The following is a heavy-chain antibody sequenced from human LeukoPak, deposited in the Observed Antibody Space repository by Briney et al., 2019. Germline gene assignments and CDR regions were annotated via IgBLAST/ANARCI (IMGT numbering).Heavy chain of an antibody. Sequence: GGSLRLSCAASGFTFSSYSMNWVRQAPGKGLEWVSYISDSSSTIYYADSVKGRFTISRDNAKNSLYLQMNSLRAEDTAVYYCAKGNGYSYGFDYWGQGTLVTVSS. D-gene: IGHD5-18*01. CDR2: ISDSSSTI. CDR3: AKGNGYSYGFDY. V-gene: IGHV3-48*04. CDR1: GFTFSSYS. J-gene: IGHJ4*02.